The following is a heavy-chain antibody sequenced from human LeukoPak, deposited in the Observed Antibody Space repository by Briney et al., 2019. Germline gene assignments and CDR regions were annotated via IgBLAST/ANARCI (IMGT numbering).Heavy chain of an antibody. V-gene: IGHV3-64*01. CDR1: GFTFSSYA. D-gene: IGHD6-13*01. CDR2: ISSNGGST. Sequence: PGGSLILSCAASGFTFSSYAMHWVRQAPGKGLEYVSAISSNGGSTYYANSVKGRFTISRDNSKNTLYLQMGSLRAEDMAVYYCARGYSSSWYWFDPWGQGTLVTVSS. J-gene: IGHJ5*02. CDR3: ARGYSSSWYWFDP.